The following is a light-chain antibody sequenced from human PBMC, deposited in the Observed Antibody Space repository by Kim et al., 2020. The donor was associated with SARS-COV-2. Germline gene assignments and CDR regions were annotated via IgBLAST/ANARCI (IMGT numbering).Light chain of an antibody. CDR3: ATWDDSLKGGV. CDR2: GDN. CDR1: SSNIGSNP. Sequence: QSVLTQPPSASGTPGQRVTISCSGSSSNIGSNPVNWFQHLPGTAPRLLIYGDNQRPSGVPDRFSASKSGTSASLAISGLQSEDETYYYCATWDDSLKGGVFGGGTQLTVL. V-gene: IGLV1-44*01. J-gene: IGLJ3*02.